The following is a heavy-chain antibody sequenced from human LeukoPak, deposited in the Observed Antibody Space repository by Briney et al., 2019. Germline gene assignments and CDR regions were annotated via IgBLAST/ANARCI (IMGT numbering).Heavy chain of an antibody. J-gene: IGHJ4*02. CDR1: GYTFTGYY. D-gene: IGHD3-10*01. V-gene: IGHV1-2*06. CDR3: ARDYVNYYDSGNDY. CDR2: INPNSGGT. Sequence: ASVKVSCKASGYTFTGYYMRWVRQAPGQGLEWMGRINPNSGGTNYAQKFQGRVTMTRDTSISTAYMELSRLRSDDTAVYYCARDYVNYYDSGNDYWGQGTLVTVSS.